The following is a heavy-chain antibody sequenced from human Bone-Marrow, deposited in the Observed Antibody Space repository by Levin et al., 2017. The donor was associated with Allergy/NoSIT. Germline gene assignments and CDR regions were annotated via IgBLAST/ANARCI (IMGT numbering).Heavy chain of an antibody. CDR1: GLTVSDNY. J-gene: IGHJ4*02. D-gene: IGHD3-10*01. Sequence: LGESLKISCAASGLTVSDNYMSWVRQAPGKGLEWVSIIYKDATTAYADSVKGRFTISRDNSKNTVFLQMNTLRAEDTAVYYCATPTPSGISLDYWGRGSLVTVSS. CDR3: ATPTPSGISLDY. V-gene: IGHV3-66*02. CDR2: IYKDATT.